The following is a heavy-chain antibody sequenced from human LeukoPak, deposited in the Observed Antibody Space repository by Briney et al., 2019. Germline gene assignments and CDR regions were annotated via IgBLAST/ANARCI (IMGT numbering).Heavy chain of an antibody. CDR3: ARPVAGTRNVFDI. V-gene: IGHV4-59*08. Sequence: GSTYYNPSLKSRVTISVDTSKNQFSLKLSSVTAADSAVYYCARPVAGTRNVFDIWGQGTMVTVSS. CDR2: GST. J-gene: IGHJ3*02. D-gene: IGHD6-19*01.